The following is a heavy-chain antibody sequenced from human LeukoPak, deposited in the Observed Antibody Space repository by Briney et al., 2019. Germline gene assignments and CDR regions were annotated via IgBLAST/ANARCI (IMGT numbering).Heavy chain of an antibody. J-gene: IGHJ4*02. CDR1: GFTFSDYY. D-gene: IGHD3-22*01. CDR2: ISSSGSTI. V-gene: IGHV3-11*04. CDR3: ARDYYYDSSGYYLH. Sequence: GGSLRLSCAASGFTFSDYYMSWIRQAPGKGLEWDSYISSSGSTIYYADSVKGRFTISRDNARNSLYLQMNSLRAEDTAVYYCARDYYYDSSGYYLHWGQGTLVTVSS.